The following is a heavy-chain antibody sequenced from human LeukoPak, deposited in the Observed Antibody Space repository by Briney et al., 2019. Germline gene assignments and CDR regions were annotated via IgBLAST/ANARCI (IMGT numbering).Heavy chain of an antibody. CDR1: GGSFSGYY. J-gene: IGHJ4*02. CDR2: INHSGST. V-gene: IGHV4-34*01. Sequence: SETLSLTCAVDGGSFSGYYWSWIRQPPGKGLEWIGEINHSGSTNYNPSLKSRVTISVDTSKNQFSLKLSPVTAADTAVYYCATDRIAAGTPKSYWGQGTLVTVSS. CDR3: ATDRIAAGTPKSY. D-gene: IGHD6-13*01.